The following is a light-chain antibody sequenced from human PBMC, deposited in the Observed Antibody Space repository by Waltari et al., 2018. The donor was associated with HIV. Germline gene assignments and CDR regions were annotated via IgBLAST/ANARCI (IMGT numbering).Light chain of an antibody. CDR1: SYEFDLHNF. Sequence: SALTQPASVSGSPGQSVTISCTGTSYEFDLHNFLSWYQQHPGKAPQLILFGVNSRPSGISSRFPASKSGYTASLTISGLQSGDEADYYCTTYTAKDSLLIGSGTKLTVL. CDR3: TTYTAKDSLL. V-gene: IGLV2-14*01. CDR2: GVN. J-gene: IGLJ2*01.